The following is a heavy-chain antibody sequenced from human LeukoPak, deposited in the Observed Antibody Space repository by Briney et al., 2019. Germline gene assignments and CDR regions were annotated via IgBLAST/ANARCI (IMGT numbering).Heavy chain of an antibody. Sequence: PGGSLRLSCAASGFTFSSYWMHWVRQAPGKGLVWVSRINNDGSFTNYADSVKGRFTISRDNAKNSLHLQMNSLRAEDTAVYYCARGGSGNYYTLFDYWGQGTLVTVSS. CDR2: INNDGSFT. J-gene: IGHJ4*02. V-gene: IGHV3-74*01. CDR1: GFTFSSYW. CDR3: ARGGSGNYYTLFDY. D-gene: IGHD3-10*01.